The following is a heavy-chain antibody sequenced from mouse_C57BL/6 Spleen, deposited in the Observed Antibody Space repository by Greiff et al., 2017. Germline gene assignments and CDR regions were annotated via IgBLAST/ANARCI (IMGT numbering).Heavy chain of an antibody. D-gene: IGHD2-3*01. CDR3: ARGIYDASFAY. CDR1: GYTFTSYW. V-gene: IGHV1-64*01. Sequence: QFQLQQPGAELVKPGASVKLSCKASGYTFTSYWMHWVKQRPGQGLEWIGMIHPNSGSTNYNEKFKSKATLTVAKSSSTAYMQLSSLTSEDSAVYYCARGIYDASFAYWGQGTLVTVSA. J-gene: IGHJ3*01. CDR2: IHPNSGST.